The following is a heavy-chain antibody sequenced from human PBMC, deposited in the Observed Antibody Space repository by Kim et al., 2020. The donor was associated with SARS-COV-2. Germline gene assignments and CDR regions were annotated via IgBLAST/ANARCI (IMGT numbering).Heavy chain of an antibody. CDR3: ARDLWFGELYYYGMDV. D-gene: IGHD3-10*01. CDR1: GFTFSSYG. J-gene: IGHJ6*02. CDR2: IWYDGSNK. Sequence: GGSLRLSCAASGFTFSSYGMHWVRQAPGKGLEWVAVIWYDGSNKYYADSVKGRFTISRDNSKNTLYLQMNSLRAEDTAVYYCARDLWFGELYYYGMDVWGQGTTVTVSS. V-gene: IGHV3-33*01.